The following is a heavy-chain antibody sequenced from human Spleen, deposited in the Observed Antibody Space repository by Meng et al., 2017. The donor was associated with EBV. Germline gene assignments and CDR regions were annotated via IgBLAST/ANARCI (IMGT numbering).Heavy chain of an antibody. CDR1: AGSFSDYH. J-gene: IGHJ4*02. V-gene: IGHV4-34*01. CDR2: VNHSGNT. Sequence: QVQLHRWGAGPLKPSETLSLTCVVTAGSFSDYHWRWIRQPPGKGLEWIGEVNHSGNTIHNPSLKSRVAISVDTSKNQFSLKLTSVTAADTAVYYCARDRGYGGYDNPGHFDYWGQGTLVTVSS. CDR3: ARDRGYGGYDNPGHFDY. D-gene: IGHD5-12*01.